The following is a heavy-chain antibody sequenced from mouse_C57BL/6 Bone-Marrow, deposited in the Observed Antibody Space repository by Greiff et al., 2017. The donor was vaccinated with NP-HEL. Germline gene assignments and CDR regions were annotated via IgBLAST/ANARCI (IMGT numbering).Heavy chain of an antibody. V-gene: IGHV1-69*01. J-gene: IGHJ4*01. CDR3: ASPSHWDRGYYAMDY. Sequence: VQLQQSGAELVMPGASVKLSCKASGYTFTSYWMHWVKQKPGQGLEWIGEIDPSDSYTNYNQKFKGKSTLTVDKSSSTAYMQLSSLTSEDSAVYYCASPSHWDRGYYAMDYWGQGTSVTVSS. D-gene: IGHD4-1*01. CDR1: GYTFTSYW. CDR2: IDPSDSYT.